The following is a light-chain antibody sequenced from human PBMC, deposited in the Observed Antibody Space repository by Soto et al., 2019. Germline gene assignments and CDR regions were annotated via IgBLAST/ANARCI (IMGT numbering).Light chain of an antibody. J-gene: IGKJ1*01. CDR1: QGISNY. V-gene: IGKV1-27*01. CDR2: AGS. Sequence: DILMTQSPSSLSASVGDRVTITCRASQGISNYLAWYQHEPGKVPKLLIYAGSTLQSGVPSRFSGRGSGTDFTLTISSLEPEDVGIYYCQKYDSAPRTFGQGTKVEIK. CDR3: QKYDSAPRT.